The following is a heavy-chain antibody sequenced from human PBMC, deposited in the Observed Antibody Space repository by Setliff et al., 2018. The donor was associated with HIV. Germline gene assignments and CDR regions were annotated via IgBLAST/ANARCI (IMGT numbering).Heavy chain of an antibody. CDR3: AKGRGYSYGYGSDY. CDR1: GFTFSSYN. V-gene: IGHV3-21*01. Sequence: GFLRLSCAASGFTFSSYNMNWVRQAPGKGLEWVSSITSSGRYIYYADSVKGRFTISRDTSKNTLYLQMNSLRAEDTAVYYCAKGRGYSYGYGSDYWGQGTLVTVSS. CDR2: ITSSGRYI. D-gene: IGHD5-18*01. J-gene: IGHJ4*02.